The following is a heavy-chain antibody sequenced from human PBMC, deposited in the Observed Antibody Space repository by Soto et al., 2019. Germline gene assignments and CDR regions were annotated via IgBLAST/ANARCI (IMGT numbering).Heavy chain of an antibody. V-gene: IGHV4-39*01. CDR3: ARGRVDCSGGSCYSFYYYYGMDV. CDR1: GGSISSSSYY. CDR2: IYYSGST. Sequence: QLLASGPGLVKPSETLSLTCTVSGGSISSSSYYWGWIRQPPGKGLEWIGSIYYSGSTYYNPSLKSRVTISVDTSKNQCALKLSSVTAADTAVYYCARGRVDCSGGSCYSFYYYYGMDVWGQGTTVTVSS. D-gene: IGHD2-15*01. J-gene: IGHJ6*02.